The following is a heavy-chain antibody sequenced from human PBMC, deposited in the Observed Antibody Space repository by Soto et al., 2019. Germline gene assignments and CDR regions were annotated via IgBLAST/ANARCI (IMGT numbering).Heavy chain of an antibody. CDR3: ARGHYGRDY. Sequence: PGGSLRLSCAASGFTFSDSGMHWVRQASGKGLEWVGRIRSKANNYATAYAASVKGRSTISRDNAKNSVYLQMNSLRAEDTAVYYCARGHYGRDYWGQGTRVTVSS. CDR2: IRSKANNYAT. J-gene: IGHJ4*02. V-gene: IGHV3-73*01. CDR1: GFTFSDSG. D-gene: IGHD4-17*01.